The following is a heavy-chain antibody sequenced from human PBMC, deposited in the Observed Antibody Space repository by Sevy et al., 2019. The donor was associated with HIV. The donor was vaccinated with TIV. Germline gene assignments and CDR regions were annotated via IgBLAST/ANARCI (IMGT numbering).Heavy chain of an antibody. Sequence: GGSLRLSCAASGFTFSSDAMSWVRQAPGKGLEWVSGISGSGGRTYYADSVKGRFTISRDNSKKTLYLQVNSRRVEDTAVYYCAYIPAAGTGGSSFDVWGQGTMVTVSS. CDR1: GFTFSSDA. V-gene: IGHV3-23*01. CDR3: AYIPAAGTGGSSFDV. CDR2: ISGSGGRT. J-gene: IGHJ3*01. D-gene: IGHD6-13*01.